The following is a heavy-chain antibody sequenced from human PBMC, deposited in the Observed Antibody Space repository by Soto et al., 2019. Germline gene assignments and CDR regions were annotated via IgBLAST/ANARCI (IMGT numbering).Heavy chain of an antibody. CDR3: VRLRYSEGTGNFDY. J-gene: IGHJ4*02. Sequence: GGSLRLSCASSGFTPSRLSMNLVRQAPGKGLEWISYINSAGSIIDYADSGKGRFTISRDNAKNSLYLQMNSLRAEDTALYYCVRLRYSEGTGNFDYWGQGTLVTVSS. V-gene: IGHV3-48*04. D-gene: IGHD1-26*01. CDR2: INSAGSII. CDR1: GFTPSRLS.